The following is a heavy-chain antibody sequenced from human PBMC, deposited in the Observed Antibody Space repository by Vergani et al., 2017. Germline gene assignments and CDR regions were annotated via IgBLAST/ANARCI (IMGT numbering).Heavy chain of an antibody. CDR2: IYPGDSDT. CDR3: ARQELYSRGWSRYWFDH. Sequence: EVQLVQSGAEVKKPGESLKISCKGSGYSFTSYWIGWVRQMPGKGLEWMGIIYPGDSDTRYSPSFQGQVTISADKSISTAYLHWSSLKASDTAMYYCARQELYSRGWSRYWFDHWGQGNLVNVSS. J-gene: IGHJ5*02. D-gene: IGHD6-19*01. CDR1: GYSFTSYW. V-gene: IGHV5-51*01.